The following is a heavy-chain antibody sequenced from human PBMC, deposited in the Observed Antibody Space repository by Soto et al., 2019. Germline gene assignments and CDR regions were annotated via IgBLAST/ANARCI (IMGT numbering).Heavy chain of an antibody. CDR2: IAYTGST. D-gene: IGHD2-2*01. V-gene: IGHV4-61*08. Sequence: QVQLQESGPGLVKPSETLSLSCTVSGDSVSSGGYYWTWIRQPPGKGLEWIGFIAYTGSTHYNPPLKSRVAISVDTSKNQFSLKLTSVTAADTAVYYCARQYPGGLPKAAWGQGTLVTVSS. CDR1: GDSVSSGGYY. CDR3: ARQYPGGLPKAA. J-gene: IGHJ5*02.